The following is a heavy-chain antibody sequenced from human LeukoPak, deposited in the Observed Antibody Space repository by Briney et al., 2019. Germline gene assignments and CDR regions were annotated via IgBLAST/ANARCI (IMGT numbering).Heavy chain of an antibody. CDR2: ISYDGSNE. CDR3: AKPYTSGYFDY. V-gene: IGHV3-30*18. CDR1: GFTFSTYG. Sequence: GRSLRLSCAGSGFTFSTYGMYWVRQAPGKGLEWVAVISYDGSNEYYADSVKGRFTISRDKSKNTVYLEMDSLRPEDTAVYYCAKPYTSGYFDYWGQGTLVTVSS. D-gene: IGHD3-22*01. J-gene: IGHJ4*02.